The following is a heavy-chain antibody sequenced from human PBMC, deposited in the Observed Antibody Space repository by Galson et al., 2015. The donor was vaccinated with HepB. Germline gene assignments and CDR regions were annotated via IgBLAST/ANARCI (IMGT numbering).Heavy chain of an antibody. CDR1: GGSISSYY. D-gene: IGHD1-26*01. Sequence: ETLSLTCTVSGGSISSYYWSWIRQPPGKGLEWIGYIYYSGSTNYNPSLKSRVTISVDTSKNQFSLKLSSVTAADTAVYYCARDRRIGGKYYFDYWGQGTLVTVSS. CDR2: IYYSGST. J-gene: IGHJ4*02. CDR3: ARDRRIGGKYYFDY. V-gene: IGHV4-59*01.